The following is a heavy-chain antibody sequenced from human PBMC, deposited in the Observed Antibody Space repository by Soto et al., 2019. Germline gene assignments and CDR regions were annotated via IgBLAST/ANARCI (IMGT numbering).Heavy chain of an antibody. Sequence: EVELLESGGGLVQPGGSLRLSCAASGFTSSNYAMSWVRQSPGKGLEWLSSIRGSGENTYYADSVKGRVTISRDNDKNTLYLQINSLTGGDTAVYYCPKGGTTTNIILDSWGPGTPVTVSA. D-gene: IGHD1-1*01. CDR1: GFTSSNYA. CDR2: IRGSGENT. CDR3: PKGGTTTNIILDS. J-gene: IGHJ4*02. V-gene: IGHV3-23*01.